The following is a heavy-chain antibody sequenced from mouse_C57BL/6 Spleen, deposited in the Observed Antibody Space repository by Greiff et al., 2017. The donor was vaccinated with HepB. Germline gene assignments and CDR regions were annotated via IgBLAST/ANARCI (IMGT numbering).Heavy chain of an antibody. V-gene: IGHV5-17*01. D-gene: IGHD2-4*01. CDR3: ASSLYYDYDGNAMDY. Sequence: EVKLEESGGGLVKPGGSLKLSCAASGFTFSDYGMHWVRQAPEKGLEWVAYISSGSSTIYYADTVKGRFTISRDNAKNTLFLQMTSLRSEDTAMYYCASSLYYDYDGNAMDYWGQGTSVTVSS. CDR2: ISSGSSTI. CDR1: GFTFSDYG. J-gene: IGHJ4*01.